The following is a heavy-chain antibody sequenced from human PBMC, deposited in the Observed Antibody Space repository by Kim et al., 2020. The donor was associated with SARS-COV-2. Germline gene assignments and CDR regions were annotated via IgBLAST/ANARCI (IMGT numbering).Heavy chain of an antibody. CDR3: ARRLVGATGNDAFDI. Sequence: PSFQGQVTISADKSISTAYLQWSSLKASDTAMYYCARRLVGATGNDAFDIWGQGTMVTVSS. D-gene: IGHD1-26*01. J-gene: IGHJ3*02. V-gene: IGHV5-51*01.